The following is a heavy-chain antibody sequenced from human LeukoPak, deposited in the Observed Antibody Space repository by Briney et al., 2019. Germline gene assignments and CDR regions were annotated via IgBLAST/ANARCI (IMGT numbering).Heavy chain of an antibody. D-gene: IGHD3-22*01. V-gene: IGHV4-59*12. Sequence: SETLSLTCTVSGGSISSYYWSWIRQPPGKGLEWIGEIYHSGSTNYNPSLKSRVTISVDKSKNQFSLKLSSVTAADTAVYYCARATNYYDSSGYYFDYWGQGTLVTVSS. CDR2: IYHSGST. CDR1: GGSISSYY. J-gene: IGHJ4*02. CDR3: ARATNYYDSSGYYFDY.